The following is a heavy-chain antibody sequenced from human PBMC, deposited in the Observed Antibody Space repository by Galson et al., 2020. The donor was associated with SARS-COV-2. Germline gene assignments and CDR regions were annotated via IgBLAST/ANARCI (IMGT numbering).Heavy chain of an antibody. CDR2: ITSDGANG. CDR1: GFSFSGYG. D-gene: IGHD4-4*01. V-gene: IGHV3-30*18. Sequence: GESLKISCAASGFSFSGYGMHWVRQAPGKGLEWVAVITSDGANGYYADSVKGRFTISRDNSKNTVYLQMNSLRAEDTAFYYCAKAVWVLSATIDHWGQGILVTVSS. CDR3: AKAVWVLSATIDH. J-gene: IGHJ4*02.